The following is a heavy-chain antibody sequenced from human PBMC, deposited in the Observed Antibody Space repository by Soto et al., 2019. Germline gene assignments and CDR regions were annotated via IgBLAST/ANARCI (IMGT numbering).Heavy chain of an antibody. Sequence: SETLSLTCTVSAGSISSSTYYWGWIRQPPGKGLEWIATIYYTGTTYYNPSVKSRVTLSVDTSKNQFFLQLSSVTAADTAVYYCARLQEWAALDFWGQGTLVTVSS. D-gene: IGHD3-3*01. CDR1: AGSISSSTYY. CDR2: IYYTGTT. V-gene: IGHV4-39*01. CDR3: ARLQEWAALDF. J-gene: IGHJ4*02.